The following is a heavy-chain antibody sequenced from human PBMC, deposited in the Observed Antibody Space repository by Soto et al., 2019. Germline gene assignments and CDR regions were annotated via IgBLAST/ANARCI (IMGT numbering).Heavy chain of an antibody. J-gene: IGHJ4*02. CDR2: INPNSGNT. D-gene: IGHD6-19*01. Sequence: ASVKVSCKASGYTFTSYDINWVRQATGQGLEWMGWINPNSGNTNYAQKLQGRVTMTTDTSTSTAYMELRSLRSDDTAVYYCARDRVAGISQFGYWGQGTLVTVSS. CDR3: ARDRVAGISQFGY. CDR1: GYTFTSYD. V-gene: IGHV1-18*01.